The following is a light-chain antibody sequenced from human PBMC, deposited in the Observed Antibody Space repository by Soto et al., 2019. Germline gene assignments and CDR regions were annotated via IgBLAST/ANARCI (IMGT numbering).Light chain of an antibody. CDR3: SSYAASNTYV. Sequence: QSVLTQPPSVSGAPGQRVTISCTGSSSHFGAGVDVHWYQQFPGTAPKLLIYANSNRPSGVPDRFSGSKSGNTASLTVSGLQPEDEADYFCSSYAASNTYVFGTGTKVTVL. J-gene: IGLJ1*01. V-gene: IGLV1-40*01. CDR2: ANS. CDR1: SSHFGAGVD.